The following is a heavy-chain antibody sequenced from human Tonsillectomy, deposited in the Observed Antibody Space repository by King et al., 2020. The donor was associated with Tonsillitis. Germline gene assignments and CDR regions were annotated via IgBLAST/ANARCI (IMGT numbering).Heavy chain of an antibody. D-gene: IGHD5-24*01. CDR1: GFTFRSYG. Sequence: VQLVESGGGVVQPGRSLRLSCAASGFTFRSYGMHWVRQAPGKGLEWVAVIWYDGSDKYYADSVKGRFTISRDNSKNTLYLQMNSLRAEDTAVYYCARPAMSTRGLEYWGQGTLVTVSS. CDR3: ARPAMSTRGLEY. CDR2: IWYDGSDK. J-gene: IGHJ4*02. V-gene: IGHV3-33*01.